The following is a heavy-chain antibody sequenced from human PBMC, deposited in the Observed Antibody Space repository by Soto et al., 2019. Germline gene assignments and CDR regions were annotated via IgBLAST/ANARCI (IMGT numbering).Heavy chain of an antibody. CDR2: ISYDGSHK. Sequence: GGSLRLSCVASGFLFDTYGMHWVRQTPGKGLEWVAIISYDGSHKEYADSVKGRFAISRDNSENTLYLQLNNLGVEDTALYYCASSASSDHWGQGSQVTVSS. CDR1: GFLFDTYG. CDR3: ASSASSDH. D-gene: IGHD1-26*01. J-gene: IGHJ4*02. V-gene: IGHV3-30*03.